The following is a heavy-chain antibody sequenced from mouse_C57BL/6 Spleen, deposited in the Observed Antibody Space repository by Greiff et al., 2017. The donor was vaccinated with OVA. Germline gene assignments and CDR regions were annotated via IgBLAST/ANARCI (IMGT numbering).Heavy chain of an antibody. CDR2: IDPEDGDT. D-gene: IGHD2-3*01. CDR1: GFNIKDYY. CDR3: TTEVYDAWFAY. J-gene: IGHJ3*01. Sequence: VQLKQSGAELVRPGASVKLSCTASGFNIKDYYMHWVKQRPEQGLEWIGRIDPEDGDTEYAPKFQGKATMTADTSSNTAYLQLSSLTSEDTAVYYCTTEVYDAWFAYWGQGTLVTVSA. V-gene: IGHV14-1*01.